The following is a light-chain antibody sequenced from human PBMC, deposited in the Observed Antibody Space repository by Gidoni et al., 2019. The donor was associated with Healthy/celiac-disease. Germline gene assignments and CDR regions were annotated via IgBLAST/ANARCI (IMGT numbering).Light chain of an antibody. CDR1: SSKIGSNY. J-gene: IGLJ2*01. V-gene: IGLV1-51*01. CDR2: DNN. CDR3: GTWDSSLSAVV. Sequence: QSVLTQPPSVSAAPGPKVTLSCSGRSSKIGSNYVSWYQQLPGTAPKLLISDNNKRPSGIPDRFSGSKSGTSATLGITGLQTGDEADYYCGTWDSSLSAVVFGGGTKLTVL.